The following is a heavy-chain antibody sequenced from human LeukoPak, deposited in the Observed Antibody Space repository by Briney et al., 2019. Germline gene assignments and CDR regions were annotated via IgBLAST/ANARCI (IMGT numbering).Heavy chain of an antibody. J-gene: IGHJ1*01. CDR2: IYPADSDT. CDR3: ARVYGRYLQH. D-gene: IGHD4-17*01. Sequence: GESLKISCKGPGYSFTSYWIGWVRQLPGRGLEWMGIIYPADSDTRYSPSFQGQVTVSADKSISAAYLQWSSLKASDTAMYYCARVYGRYLQHWGQGTLVTVSS. CDR1: GYSFTSYW. V-gene: IGHV5-51*01.